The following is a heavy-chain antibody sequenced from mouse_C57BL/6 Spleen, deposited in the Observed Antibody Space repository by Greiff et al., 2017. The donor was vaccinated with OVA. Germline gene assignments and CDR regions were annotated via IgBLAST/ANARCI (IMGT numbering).Heavy chain of an antibody. CDR1: GFSLTSYA. CDR2: KWTGGGT. V-gene: IGHV2-9-1*01. Sequence: VKLMESGPGLVAPSQSLSITCTVSGFSLTSYAIRWVRPPPGKGLEWLREKWTGGGTNYNSALKSRLSISKDNSKSQVFLKMNSLQTDDTARYYCARDYAAYFDYWGQGTTLTVSS. J-gene: IGHJ2*01. D-gene: IGHD1-1*02. CDR3: ARDYAAYFDY.